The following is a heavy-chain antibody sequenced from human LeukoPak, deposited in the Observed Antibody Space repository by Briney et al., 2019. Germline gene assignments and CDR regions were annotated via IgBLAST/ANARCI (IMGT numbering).Heavy chain of an antibody. CDR3: ARAFGSGSQVINYFDF. D-gene: IGHD3-10*01. Sequence: GGSLRLSCAGSGFTFITYWMHWVRQAPGKGLVWVSSINSDGSTTTYADSVKGRFTISRDNAKNMVYLQMNSLRAEDTAVYYSARAFGSGSQVINYFDFWGQGTLVTVSS. CDR2: INSDGSTT. J-gene: IGHJ4*02. V-gene: IGHV3-74*01. CDR1: GFTFITYW.